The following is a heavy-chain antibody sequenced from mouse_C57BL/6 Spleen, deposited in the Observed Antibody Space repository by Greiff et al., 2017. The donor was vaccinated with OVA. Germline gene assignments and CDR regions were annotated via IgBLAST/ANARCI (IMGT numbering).Heavy chain of an antibody. D-gene: IGHD2-5*01. J-gene: IGHJ2*01. CDR2: IYPGDGDT. V-gene: IGHV1-82*01. CDR1: GYAFSSSW. CDR3: ARHSKDYFDY. Sequence: QVQLQQSGPELVKPGASVKISCKASGYAFSSSWMNWVKQRPGKGLEWIGRIYPGDGDTNYNGKFKGKATLTADKSSSTAYMQLSSLTSEDSAVYFCARHSKDYFDYWGQGTTLTVSS.